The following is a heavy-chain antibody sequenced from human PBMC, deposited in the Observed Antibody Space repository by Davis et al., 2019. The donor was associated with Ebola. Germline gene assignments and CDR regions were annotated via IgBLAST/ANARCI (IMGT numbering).Heavy chain of an antibody. CDR2: IYTSGNT. CDR1: GGSISGYY. CDR3: ARVIGFVVGGYGMDV. D-gene: IGHD1-26*01. J-gene: IGHJ6*02. V-gene: IGHV4-4*07. Sequence: SETLSLTCTVSGGSISGYYWGWIRQPAGNGLEWIGRIYTSGNTIYNPSLKSRVSMSVDTSKNQFSLRLSSVTAADTAVYYCARVIGFVVGGYGMDVWGQGTTVTVSS.